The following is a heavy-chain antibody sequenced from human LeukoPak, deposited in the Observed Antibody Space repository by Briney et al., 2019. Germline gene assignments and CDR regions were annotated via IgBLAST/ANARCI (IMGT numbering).Heavy chain of an antibody. V-gene: IGHV1-69*05. CDR3: ARSEPLLWFGELISYNWFDP. J-gene: IGHJ5*02. CDR1: GGTLSSYA. CDR2: IIPIFGTA. Sequence: ASVKVSCKASGGTLSSYAISWVRQAPGQGLEWMGGIIPIFGTANYAQKFQGRVTMTTDTSTSTAYMELRSLRSDDTAVYYCARSEPLLWFGELISYNWFDPWGQGTLVTVSS. D-gene: IGHD3-10*01.